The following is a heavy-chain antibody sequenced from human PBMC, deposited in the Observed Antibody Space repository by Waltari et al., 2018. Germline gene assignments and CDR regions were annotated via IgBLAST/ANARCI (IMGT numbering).Heavy chain of an antibody. Sequence: QVQLQESGPGLVKPSQTLSLTCTVSGGSISSGSYYWSWIRQPAGKGLEWIGRIYTSGSTNYNPSLKSRVTISVDTSKNQFSLKLSSVTAADTAVYYCARDCLYYYDSGSPNWFDPWGQGTLVTVSS. V-gene: IGHV4-61*02. D-gene: IGHD3-10*01. CDR1: GGSISSGSYY. CDR3: ARDCLYYYDSGSPNWFDP. J-gene: IGHJ5*02. CDR2: IYTSGST.